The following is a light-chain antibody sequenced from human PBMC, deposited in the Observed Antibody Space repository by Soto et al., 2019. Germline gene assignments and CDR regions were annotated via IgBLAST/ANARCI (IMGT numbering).Light chain of an antibody. V-gene: IGLV2-14*01. CDR2: EVS. Sequence: QSALTHPACVSYSPGQSVTISCTGTSSDVGGYNYVSLYQQHPGEVPRLVIYEVSNRPSGVSSRFSGSKSGNTASLTFSGLQAEDEADYYCSSYTSSSTYVFGTGTKVTVL. CDR1: SSDVGGYNY. J-gene: IGLJ1*01. CDR3: SSYTSSSTYV.